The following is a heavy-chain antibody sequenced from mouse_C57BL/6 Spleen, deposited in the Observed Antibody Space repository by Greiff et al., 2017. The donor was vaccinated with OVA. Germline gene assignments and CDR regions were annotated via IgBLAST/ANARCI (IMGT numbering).Heavy chain of an antibody. J-gene: IGHJ2*01. CDR1: GYTFTDYY. Sequence: QVQLQQSGPELVKPGASVKISCKASGYTFTDYYINWVKQRPGQGLEWIGWIFPGSGSTYYNEKFKCKATLTVDNSSSTAYMLLISLTSEYSAVYFCAVRDGTDYWGQGTTLTVSS. CDR2: IFPGSGST. V-gene: IGHV1-75*01. CDR3: AVRDGTDY. D-gene: IGHD1-1*01.